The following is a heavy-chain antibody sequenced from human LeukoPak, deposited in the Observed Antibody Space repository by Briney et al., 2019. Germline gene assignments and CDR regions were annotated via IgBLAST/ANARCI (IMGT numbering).Heavy chain of an antibody. CDR1: GYTFTSYG. CDR3: ARVWSGYLIDY. V-gene: IGHV1-18*01. Sequence: EASVTVSCKASGYTFTSYGISWVRQAPGQGLEWMGWISAYNGNTNYAQKLQGRVTMTTDTSTSTAYMELRSLRSDDTAGYYCARVWSGYLIDYWGEGTLVTVSS. D-gene: IGHD3-3*01. J-gene: IGHJ4*02. CDR2: ISAYNGNT.